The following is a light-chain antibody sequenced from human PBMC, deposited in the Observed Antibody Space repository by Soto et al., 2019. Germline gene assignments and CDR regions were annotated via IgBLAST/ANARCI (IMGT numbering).Light chain of an antibody. J-gene: IGLJ1*01. CDR2: SIN. CDR1: SSNIGSNT. Sequence: QSVLTQPPSTSGTPGQRVTISCSGSSSNIGSNTVNWYQQLPGTAPKVLIYSINQRPSGVPDRFSASKSGTSASLAISGLQSEDEADYDCLAWDNSLNGYVFGTGTKLTVL. CDR3: LAWDNSLNGYV. V-gene: IGLV1-44*01.